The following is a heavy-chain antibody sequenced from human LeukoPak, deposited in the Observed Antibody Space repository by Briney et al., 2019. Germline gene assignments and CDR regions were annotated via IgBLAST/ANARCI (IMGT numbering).Heavy chain of an antibody. CDR3: ARLGGSYNYPVHF. J-gene: IGHJ4*02. CDR1: GYNFTSYW. V-gene: IGHV5-51*01. D-gene: IGHD1-26*01. Sequence: GESLQISCQGSGYNFTSYWIGWVRQVPGKGLEWMGIIYPGDSDTRYSPSFQGQVTISADKSISTAYLQWSSLKASDTAMYYCARLGGSYNYPVHFWGQGTLVTVSS. CDR2: IYPGDSDT.